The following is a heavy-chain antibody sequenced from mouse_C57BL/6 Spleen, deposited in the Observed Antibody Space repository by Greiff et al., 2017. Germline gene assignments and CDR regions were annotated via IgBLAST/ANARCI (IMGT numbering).Heavy chain of an antibody. CDR1: GYAFSSSW. CDR3: ARGRAAQAPFAY. CDR2: IYPGDGDT. D-gene: IGHD3-2*02. J-gene: IGHJ3*01. V-gene: IGHV1-82*01. Sequence: VKLMESGPELVKPGASVKISCKASGYAFSSSWMNWVKQRPGKGLEWIGRIYPGDGDTNYNGKIKGKAPLTADKSSSTAYMQLSRLTSEDSAVYCCARGRAAQAPFAYWGQGTLVTVSA.